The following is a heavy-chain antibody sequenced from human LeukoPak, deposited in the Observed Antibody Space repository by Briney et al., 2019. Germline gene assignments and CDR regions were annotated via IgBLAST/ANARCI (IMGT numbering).Heavy chain of an antibody. CDR3: ARDRETIDY. CDR1: GVSISSGNFC. V-gene: IGHV4-61*01. CDR2: VYNSGST. J-gene: IGHJ4*02. D-gene: IGHD1-1*01. Sequence: SETLSLTCTVSGVSISSGNFCWSWIRQPPGRRLEWIVCVYNSGSTNDNPSLKSPVTISVDTSKNQFSLNLESVTDADAAVYYCARDRETIDYWGQGAQVTVSS.